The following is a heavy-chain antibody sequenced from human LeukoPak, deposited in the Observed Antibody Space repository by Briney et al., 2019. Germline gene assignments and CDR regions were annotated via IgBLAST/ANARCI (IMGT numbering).Heavy chain of an antibody. CDR1: GFIFRNYW. V-gene: IGHV3-73*01. CDR2: IRNKANNYAT. Sequence: GGSLRLSCTASGFIFRNYWMNWVRQASGKGLEWVGRIRNKANNYATAYATSLNGRFTISRDDSKNTVYLQMIGLKTEDTAVYYCTRRLDGSGGSGYFDYWGQGTLVTVSS. D-gene: IGHD3-10*01. CDR3: TRRLDGSGGSGYFDY. J-gene: IGHJ4*02.